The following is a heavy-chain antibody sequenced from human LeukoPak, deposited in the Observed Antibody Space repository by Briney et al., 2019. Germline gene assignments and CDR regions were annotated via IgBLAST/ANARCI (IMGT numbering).Heavy chain of an antibody. CDR1: GFTFSSYS. J-gene: IGHJ6*03. CDR3: ARDPYSGSYGDYYYYYMDV. V-gene: IGHV3-21*01. Sequence: GGSLRLSCAASGFTFSSYSMNWVRQAPGKGLEWVSSISSSSSYIYYADSVKGRFTISRDNSKNSLYLQMNSLRPEDTAVYYCARDPYSGSYGDYYYYYMDVWGKGTTVTISS. D-gene: IGHD1-26*01. CDR2: ISSSSSYI.